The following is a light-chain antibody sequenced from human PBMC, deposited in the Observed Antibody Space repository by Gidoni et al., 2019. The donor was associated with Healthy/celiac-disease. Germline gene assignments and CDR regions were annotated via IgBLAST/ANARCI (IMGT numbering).Light chain of an antibody. Sequence: TQSPDSLAVSLGERATIHCKSSQSVLYSSNNKNYLAWYQQKPGQPPKLLIYWASTRESGVPDRFSGSGSGTDFTLTISSLQAEDVAVYYCQQYYSTPLTFGGGTKVEIK. CDR1: QSVLYSSNNKNY. CDR2: WAS. V-gene: IGKV4-1*01. CDR3: QQYYSTPLT. J-gene: IGKJ4*01.